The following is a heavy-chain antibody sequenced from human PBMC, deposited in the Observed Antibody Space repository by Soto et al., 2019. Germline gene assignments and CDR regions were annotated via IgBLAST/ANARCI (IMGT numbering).Heavy chain of an antibody. CDR1: GFTVSSNY. D-gene: IGHD2-15*01. Sequence: GGSLRLSCAASGFTVSSNYMSWVRQAPGKGLEWGSVIYSGGSTYYADSVKGRFTISRDNSKNTLYLQMNSLRAEDTAVYYCARDLGYCSGGSCYGLFYAFDIWGQGTMVT. J-gene: IGHJ3*02. CDR3: ARDLGYCSGGSCYGLFYAFDI. CDR2: IYSGGST. V-gene: IGHV3-66*01.